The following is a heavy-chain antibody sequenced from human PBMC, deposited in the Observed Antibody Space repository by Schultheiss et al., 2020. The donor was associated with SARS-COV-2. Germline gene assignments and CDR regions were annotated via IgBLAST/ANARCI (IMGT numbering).Heavy chain of an antibody. Sequence: GGSLRLSCAASGFTFSSYDMHWVRQATGKGLEWVSAIGTAGDTYYPGSVKGRFTISRDNAKNSLYLQMNSLRAEDTAVYYCARDKGWELLLSAFDYWGQGTLVTVSS. CDR1: GFTFSSYD. D-gene: IGHD1-26*01. CDR3: ARDKGWELLLSAFDY. CDR2: IGTAGDT. J-gene: IGHJ4*02. V-gene: IGHV3-13*01.